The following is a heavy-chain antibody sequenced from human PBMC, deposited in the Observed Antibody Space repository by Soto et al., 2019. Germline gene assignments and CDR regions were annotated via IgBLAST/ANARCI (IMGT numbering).Heavy chain of an antibody. CDR2: TSGNSDTI. CDR1: GFTFSSYA. D-gene: IGHD3-9*01. J-gene: IGHJ4*02. V-gene: IGHV3-23*01. CDR3: ARDYDIFDY. Sequence: LKISCAASGFTFSSYAMTWVRRAPGKGLEWISTTSGNSDTIFYADSVKGRFTISRDNSKNTLYLQMSSLRSEDTAVYYCARDYDIFDYWGQGTRVTVSS.